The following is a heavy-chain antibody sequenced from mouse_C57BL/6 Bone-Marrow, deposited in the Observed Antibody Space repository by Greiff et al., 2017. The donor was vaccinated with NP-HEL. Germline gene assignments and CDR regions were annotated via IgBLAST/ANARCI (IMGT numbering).Heavy chain of an antibody. CDR3: AGGMAITTVVATDFDV. D-gene: IGHD1-1*01. CDR1: GFNIKNTY. J-gene: IGHJ1*03. V-gene: IGHV14-3*01. CDR2: IDPANGNT. Sequence: VQLQQSVAELVRPGASVKLSCTASGFNIKNTYMHWVKQRPEQGLEWIGRIDPANGNTKYAPKFQGKATITADTSSNTAYLQLSSLTSEDTAIYYGAGGMAITTVVATDFDVWGTGTTVTVSS.